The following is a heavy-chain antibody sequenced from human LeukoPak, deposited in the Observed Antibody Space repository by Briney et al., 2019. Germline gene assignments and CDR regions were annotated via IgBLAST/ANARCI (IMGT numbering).Heavy chain of an antibody. CDR2: INHSGST. Sequence: PSETLSLTCAVYGGSFSGYYWSWICQPPGKGLEWIGEINHSGSTNYNPSLKSRVTISVDTSKNQFSLKLSSVTAADTAVYYCARRYGDYFYYYYYMDVWGKGTTVTISS. CDR3: ARRYGDYFYYYYYMDV. J-gene: IGHJ6*03. D-gene: IGHD4-17*01. CDR1: GGSFSGYY. V-gene: IGHV4-34*01.